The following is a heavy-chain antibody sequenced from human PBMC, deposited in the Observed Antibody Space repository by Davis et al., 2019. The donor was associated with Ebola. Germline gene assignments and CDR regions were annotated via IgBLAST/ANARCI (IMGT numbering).Heavy chain of an antibody. J-gene: IGHJ6*02. CDR2: MKQDGSEK. Sequence: GGSLRLSCAASGFTFSSYWMSWVRQAPGRGLEWVANMKQDGSEKYYVDSVKGRFTISRDNAKNSLYLQMNSLRAEDTAVYYCARDIRFLEWLLFGGMDVWGQGTTVTVSS. V-gene: IGHV3-7*01. D-gene: IGHD3-3*01. CDR1: GFTFSSYW. CDR3: ARDIRFLEWLLFGGMDV.